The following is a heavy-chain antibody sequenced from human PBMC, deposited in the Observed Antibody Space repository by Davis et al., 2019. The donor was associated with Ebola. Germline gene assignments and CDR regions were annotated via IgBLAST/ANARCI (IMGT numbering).Heavy chain of an antibody. CDR2: INPKSGGG. J-gene: IGHJ4*02. CDR3: APSGPTIFGVVLNYYFDY. D-gene: IGHD3-3*01. CDR1: GYTFTDYY. Sequence: ASVKVSCKASGYTFTDYYIHWVRQAPGQGLEWMGWINPKSGGGSYAPKFQGRVTMTTDTSISTAYMDLSSLRSDDTAVFYCAPSGPTIFGVVLNYYFDYWGQGTLVTVSS. V-gene: IGHV1-2*02.